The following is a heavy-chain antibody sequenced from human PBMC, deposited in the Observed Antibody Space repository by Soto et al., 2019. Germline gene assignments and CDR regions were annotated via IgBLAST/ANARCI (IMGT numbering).Heavy chain of an antibody. CDR1: GFTFSTYS. D-gene: IGHD1-20*01. V-gene: IGHV3-21*01. CDR3: AREGINNYNEYYFDS. CDR2: ISGSGNYT. J-gene: IGHJ4*02. Sequence: GGSLRLSCAASGFTFSTYSMNWVRPAPGKGLEWVSSISGSGNYTHYADFLRGRFTISRDNAKTSLYLQMNSLRAEDTAVYYCAREGINNYNEYYFDSWGQGTVVTVSS.